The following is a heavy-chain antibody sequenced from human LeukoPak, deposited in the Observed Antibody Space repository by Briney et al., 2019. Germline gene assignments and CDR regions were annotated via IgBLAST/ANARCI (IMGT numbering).Heavy chain of an antibody. D-gene: IGHD3-10*02. CDR1: GFTFSSYE. V-gene: IGHV3-48*03. CDR3: AELGITMIGGV. J-gene: IGHJ6*04. Sequence: GGSLRLSCAASGFTFSSYEMNWVRQAPGKGLEWVSFVSSSGTTIYYADSVKGRFTISRDNAKNSLYLQMNSLRAEDTAVYYCAELGITMIGGVWGKGTTVTISS. CDR2: VSSSGTTI.